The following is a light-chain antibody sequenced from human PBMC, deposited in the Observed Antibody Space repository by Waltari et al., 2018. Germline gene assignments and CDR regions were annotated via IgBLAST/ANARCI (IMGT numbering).Light chain of an antibody. CDR3: QHYLRLPAT. J-gene: IGKJ1*01. CDR2: GAS. CDR1: QSVTRT. V-gene: IGKV3-20*01. Sequence: EIVLTQSPGTLSLSPGERATLSCRASQSVTRTLAWYQQKPGQAPRLLIYGASNRATGIPDRFSGSGSGTDFSLTSSRLEPEDFAVYYCQHYLRLPATFGQGTKVEIK.